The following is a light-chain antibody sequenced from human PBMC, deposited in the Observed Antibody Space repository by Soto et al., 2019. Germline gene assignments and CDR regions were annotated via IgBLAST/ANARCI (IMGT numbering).Light chain of an antibody. CDR1: QSISSW. V-gene: IGKV1-5*03. CDR3: QQYSAFRLT. CDR2: KAS. J-gene: IGKJ4*01. Sequence: DIQMTQSPSTLSASVGDRVTITCRASQSISSWLAWYQQKPGKTPKLLVYKASILENGVPSRFSGSGSGTEFTLTISGLQPDDFATYYCQQYSAFRLTFGGGTKLEIK.